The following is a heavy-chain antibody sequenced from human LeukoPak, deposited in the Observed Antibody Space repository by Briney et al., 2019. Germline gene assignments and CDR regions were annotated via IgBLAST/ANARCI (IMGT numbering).Heavy chain of an antibody. CDR3: ARVDYVDEGWGY. Sequence: PGGSLRLSCAASGFTFDNYWMSWVRQAPGKGLEWMANIRQDGGAKNYMASVKGRFTISRDNAKNSLYLQLNSLRAEDTALYYCARVDYVDEGWGYWGQGTLVTVSS. CDR1: GFTFDNYW. CDR2: IRQDGGAK. D-gene: IGHD4-17*01. J-gene: IGHJ4*02. V-gene: IGHV3-7*01.